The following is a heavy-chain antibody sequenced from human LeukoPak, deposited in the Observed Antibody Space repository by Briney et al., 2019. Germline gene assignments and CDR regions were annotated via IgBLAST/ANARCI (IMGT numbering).Heavy chain of an antibody. CDR2: IYYSGST. Sequence: SETLSLTCAVYGGSFSGYYWSWIRQPPGKGLEWIGSIYYSGSTYYNPSLKSRVTISVDTSKNQFSLKLSSVTAADTAVYYCARVLGWLGYYFDYWGQGTLVTVSS. J-gene: IGHJ4*02. V-gene: IGHV4-34*01. CDR3: ARVLGWLGYYFDY. CDR1: GGSFSGYY. D-gene: IGHD6-19*01.